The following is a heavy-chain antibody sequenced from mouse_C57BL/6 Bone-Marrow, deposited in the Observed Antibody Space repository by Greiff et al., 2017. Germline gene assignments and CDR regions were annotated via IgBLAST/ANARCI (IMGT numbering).Heavy chain of an antibody. CDR1: GFPLGTLGMG. Sequence: QVTLKESAPGILHPSQTLGRPCSFPGFPLGTLGMGVGGIRQPPGKGLEWLAPFWWDDDKCYHPALKSRLTISKDTSKNQVFLKIANVDTADTATYYCARMDWDGYWGQGTTLTVSS. D-gene: IGHD4-1*01. CDR3: ARMDWDGY. CDR2: FWWDDDK. J-gene: IGHJ2*01. V-gene: IGHV8-8*01.